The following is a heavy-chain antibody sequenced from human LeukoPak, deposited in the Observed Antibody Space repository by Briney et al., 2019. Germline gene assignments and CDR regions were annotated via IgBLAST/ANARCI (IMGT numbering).Heavy chain of an antibody. J-gene: IGHJ4*02. CDR3: ANSPLLSPFDY. V-gene: IGHV3-23*01. Sequence: GGSLRLSCAASGFTFSSYAMSWVRQAPGKGLEWVSAISGSGGSTYYADSVKGRFTISRDNSKNTLYLQTNSLRAEDTAVYYCANSPLLSPFDYWGQGTLVTVSS. CDR1: GFTFSSYA. CDR2: ISGSGGST. D-gene: IGHD1-26*01.